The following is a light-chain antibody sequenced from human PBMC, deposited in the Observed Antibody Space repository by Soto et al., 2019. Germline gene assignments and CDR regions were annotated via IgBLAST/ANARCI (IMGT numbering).Light chain of an antibody. V-gene: IGKV1-39*01. J-gene: IGKJ1*01. CDR2: AAS. CDR1: QSISNH. CDR3: QQSYRSPPT. Sequence: DIHMTHSPSSLSASVEDRVIITCRASQSISNHLNWYQQKPGKAPKLLIFAASSLQSGVPSRFSGGRSGQDFTLTISSLQPEDFATYYCQQSYRSPPTFGQGTKVDIX.